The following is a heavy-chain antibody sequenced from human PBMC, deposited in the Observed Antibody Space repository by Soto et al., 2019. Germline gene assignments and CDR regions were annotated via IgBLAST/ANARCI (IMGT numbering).Heavy chain of an antibody. J-gene: IGHJ6*02. CDR1: GGSISSYY. D-gene: IGHD5-18*01. CDR3: ARRGYSYGYSNYYYGMDV. V-gene: IGHV4-59*01. CDR2: IYYSGST. Sequence: SETLSLTCTVSGGSISSYYWSWIRQPPGKGLEWIGYIYYSGSTNYNPSLKSRVTISVDTSKNQFSLKLSSVTAADTAVYYCARRGYSYGYSNYYYGMDVWGQGTRSPSP.